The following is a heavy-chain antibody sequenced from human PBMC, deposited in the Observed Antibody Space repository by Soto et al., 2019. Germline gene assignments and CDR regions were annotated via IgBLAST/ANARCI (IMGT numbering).Heavy chain of an antibody. CDR3: VSQPHWARAFES. CDR1: GFLFRNYE. V-gene: IGHV3-48*03. J-gene: IGHJ4*02. CDR2: ISTTGGHV. D-gene: IGHD7-27*01. Sequence: EVRLVESGGDLVKSGGSLRLSCVGSGFLFRNYEMNWVRQAPGTGLVWLAHISTTGGHVSESDSVKGRFTISRDNTKHTLYLQMNSLRTEDTGVYYCVSQPHWARAFESWGQGTLVNVSS.